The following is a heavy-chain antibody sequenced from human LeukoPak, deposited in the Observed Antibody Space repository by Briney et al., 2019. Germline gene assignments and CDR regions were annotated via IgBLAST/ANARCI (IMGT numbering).Heavy chain of an antibody. Sequence: PGGSLRLSCAASGFTFSSYAMSWVRQAPGKGLEWVSAISGSGGSTYYADSVKGRFTISRDNSKNTLYLQMNSLRAEDTAVYYCARSSYYDSSGYSPADWGQGTLVTVSS. CDR3: ARSSYYDSSGYSPAD. D-gene: IGHD3-22*01. J-gene: IGHJ4*02. CDR2: ISGSGGST. V-gene: IGHV3-23*01. CDR1: GFTFSSYA.